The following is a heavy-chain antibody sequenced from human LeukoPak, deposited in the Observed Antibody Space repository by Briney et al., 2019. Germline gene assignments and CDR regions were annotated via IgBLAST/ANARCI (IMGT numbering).Heavy chain of an antibody. V-gene: IGHV3-21*01. CDR2: ISSSSSYI. D-gene: IGHD2-2*01. CDR3: ARDLANQLDDY. Sequence: GGSLRLSCAASGFTFSSYSMNWVRQAPGKGLEWVSSISSSSSYIYYADSVKGRFTISRDNAKNSLYLQTNSLRAEDTAVYYCARDLANQLDDYWGQGTLVTVSS. CDR1: GFTFSSYS. J-gene: IGHJ4*02.